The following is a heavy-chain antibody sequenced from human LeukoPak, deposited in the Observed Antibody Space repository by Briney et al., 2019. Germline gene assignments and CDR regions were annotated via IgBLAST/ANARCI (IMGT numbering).Heavy chain of an antibody. CDR3: ARDLRAAAGTNWFDP. J-gene: IGHJ5*02. CDR2: IYTSGST. V-gene: IGHV4-4*07. D-gene: IGHD6-13*01. Sequence: PSETLSLTCTVSGGSISSYYWSWIRQPAGKGLEWIGRIYTSGSTNYNPSLKSRVTMSVDTSKNQFSLKLSSVTAADTAVYYCARDLRAAAGTNWFDPWGQGTLVTVSP. CDR1: GGSISSYY.